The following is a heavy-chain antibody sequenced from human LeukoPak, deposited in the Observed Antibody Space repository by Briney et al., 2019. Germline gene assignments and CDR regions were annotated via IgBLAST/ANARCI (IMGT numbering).Heavy chain of an antibody. V-gene: IGHV3-7*01. D-gene: IGHD3-16*01. CDR3: ASDGGPFDH. J-gene: IGHJ4*02. CDR1: GIMFSGYW. CDR2: IKQHGTEK. Sequence: PGGSLRLSCTASGIMFSGYWMSWVRQAPGKRLEWVANIKQHGTEKYYVDSVKGRFTISRDDAKKSVYLQMNSLRAEDTAVYYCASDGGPFDHWGQGILVTVAS.